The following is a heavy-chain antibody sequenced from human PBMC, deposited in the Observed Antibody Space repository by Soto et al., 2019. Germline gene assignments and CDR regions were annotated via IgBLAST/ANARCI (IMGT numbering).Heavy chain of an antibody. CDR3: AREIASTGLYYFDY. D-gene: IGHD6-13*01. CDR1: GFTFSSYW. J-gene: IGHJ4*02. Sequence: GGSLRLSCAASGFTFSSYWMHWVRQAPGKGLVWVSRMNSDGSSITYADSVKGRFTISRDSAKNTMYLQVHSLRAEDTAVYFCAREIASTGLYYFDYWGQGTLVTVSS. V-gene: IGHV3-74*01. CDR2: MNSDGSSI.